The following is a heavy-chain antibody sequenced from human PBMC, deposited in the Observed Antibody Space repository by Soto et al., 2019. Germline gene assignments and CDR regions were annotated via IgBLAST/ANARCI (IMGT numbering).Heavy chain of an antibody. Sequence: PGGSLRLSCVASGFTFSNYYMHWVRHAPGKGLEWVSRVTSDGSSTSYADAVKGRFTISRDNAKNTLYLQMSSLRADDTAVYYCASGLITVAGTRSYWGPGTLVTVS. V-gene: IGHV3-74*01. D-gene: IGHD6-19*01. CDR1: GFTFSNYY. CDR2: VTSDGSST. J-gene: IGHJ4*02. CDR3: ASGLITVAGTRSY.